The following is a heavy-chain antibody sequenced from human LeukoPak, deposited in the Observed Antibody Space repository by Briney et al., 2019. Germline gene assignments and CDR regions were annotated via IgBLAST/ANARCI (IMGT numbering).Heavy chain of an antibody. Sequence: GGTLRLSCAASGFPFSSHGMSWVRQAPGKGLEWVSGIIGGAGSTYYADSVKGRFTISRDNSKNTLYLQMNSLRAEDTAVYYCAKGHYDILTGYYNSPRGLLDYWGQGTLVTVSS. CDR2: IIGGAGST. V-gene: IGHV3-23*01. D-gene: IGHD3-9*01. J-gene: IGHJ4*02. CDR3: AKGHYDILTGYYNSPRGLLDY. CDR1: GFPFSSHG.